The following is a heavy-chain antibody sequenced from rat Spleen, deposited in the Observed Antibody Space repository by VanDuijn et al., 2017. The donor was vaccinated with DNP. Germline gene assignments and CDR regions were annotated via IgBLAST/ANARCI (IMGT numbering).Heavy chain of an antibody. J-gene: IGHJ2*01. CDR2: ITYSGST. Sequence: EVQLQESGPGLVKPSQSLSLTCSVTGYSITRNYWAWIRQFPGNKMEYIGHITYSGSTNYNPSLKSRISITRDTWKNQFFLQLNSVTTEDTATYYCARWGTYFDYWGQGVMVTVSS. CDR3: ARWGTYFDY. CDR1: GYSITRNY. V-gene: IGHV3-1*01.